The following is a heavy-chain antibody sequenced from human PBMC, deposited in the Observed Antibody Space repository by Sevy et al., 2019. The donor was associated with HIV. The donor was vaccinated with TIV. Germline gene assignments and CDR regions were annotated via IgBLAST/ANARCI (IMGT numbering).Heavy chain of an antibody. CDR2: IRSKANSYAK. D-gene: IGHD5-18*01. CDR3: TRHGDTAMVYYYYMDV. J-gene: IGHJ6*03. Sequence: GGSLRLSCAASGFTFSGSAMHWVRQASGKGLEWVGRIRSKANSYAKAYAASVKGRFTISRDDSKNTAYLQMNSLKTEDTAVYYCTRHGDTAMVYYYYMDVWGKGTTVTVSS. CDR1: GFTFSGSA. V-gene: IGHV3-73*01.